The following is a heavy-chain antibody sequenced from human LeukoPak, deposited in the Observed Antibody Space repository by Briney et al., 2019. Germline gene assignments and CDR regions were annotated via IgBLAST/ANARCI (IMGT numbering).Heavy chain of an antibody. D-gene: IGHD3-22*01. V-gene: IGHV3-13*01. CDR2: IGTAGDT. CDR3: ARGGYYDSSGPPDY. Sequence: GGSLRLSCAASGFTFSSYDMHWVRQATGKGLEWVSAIGTAGDTYYPGSVKGRFTISRENAKNSLYLQMNSLRAGDTAVYYCARGGYYDSSGPPDYWGQGTLVTVSS. J-gene: IGHJ4*02. CDR1: GFTFSSYD.